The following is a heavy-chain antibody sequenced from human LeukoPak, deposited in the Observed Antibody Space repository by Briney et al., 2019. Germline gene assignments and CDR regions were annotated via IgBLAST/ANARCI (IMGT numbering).Heavy chain of an antibody. V-gene: IGHV4-61*01. Sequence: PSETLSLTCTVSGGSVSSGIYYWSWIRQPPGKGLEWIGYIYHSGSTNYNPSLKSRVTISVDTSKNQFSLKLSSVTAADTVVYYCARDPGTYHDYWGQGTLVTVSS. CDR3: ARDPGTYHDY. D-gene: IGHD2-2*01. CDR1: GGSVSSGIYY. CDR2: IYHSGST. J-gene: IGHJ4*02.